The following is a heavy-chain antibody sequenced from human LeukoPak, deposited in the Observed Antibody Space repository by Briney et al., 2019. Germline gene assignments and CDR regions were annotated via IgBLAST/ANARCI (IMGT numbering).Heavy chain of an antibody. CDR1: GGSISSGGYY. CDR3: ARHGQQLENSPFDP. V-gene: IGHV4-30-2*01. Sequence: PSETLSLTCTVSGGSISSGGYYWSWIRQPPGKGLEWIGYIYHSGSTYYNPSLKSRVTISVDRSKNQFSLKLSSVTAADTAVYYCARHGQQLENSPFDPWGQGTLVTVSS. CDR2: IYHSGST. J-gene: IGHJ5*02. D-gene: IGHD6-13*01.